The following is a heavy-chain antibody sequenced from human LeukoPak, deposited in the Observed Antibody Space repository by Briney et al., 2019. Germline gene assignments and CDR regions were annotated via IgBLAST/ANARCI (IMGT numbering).Heavy chain of an antibody. CDR2: ISAYNGNT. J-gene: IGHJ3*02. Sequence: ASVKVSCKASSYTFTSYGISWVRQAPGQGLEWMGWISAYNGNTNYAQKLQGRVTMTTDTSTSTAYMELRSLRSDDTAVYYCARDGRAAGDSDAFDIWGQGTMVTVSS. V-gene: IGHV1-18*01. CDR1: SYTFTSYG. CDR3: ARDGRAAGDSDAFDI. D-gene: IGHD6-13*01.